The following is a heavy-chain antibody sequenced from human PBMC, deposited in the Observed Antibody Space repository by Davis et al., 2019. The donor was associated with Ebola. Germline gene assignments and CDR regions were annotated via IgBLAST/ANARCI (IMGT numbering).Heavy chain of an antibody. Sequence: GESLKISCAASGFTFSSYAMHWVRQAPGKGLVLVSRINSDGSSTSYADSVKGRFSISRDNAKNTLFLQMNSLRSEDTAVYYCARPRGYSYASDAFDIWGQGTMVTVSS. CDR1: GFTFSSYA. J-gene: IGHJ3*02. V-gene: IGHV3-74*01. D-gene: IGHD5-18*01. CDR3: ARPRGYSYASDAFDI. CDR2: INSDGSST.